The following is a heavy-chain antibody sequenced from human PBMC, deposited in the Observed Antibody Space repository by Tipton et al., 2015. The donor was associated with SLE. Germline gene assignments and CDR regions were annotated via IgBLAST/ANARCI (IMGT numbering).Heavy chain of an antibody. D-gene: IGHD7-27*01. CDR3: ARETTGDTYYYYGMDV. J-gene: IGHJ6*02. CDR2: IYYSGST. V-gene: IGHV4-59*01. Sequence: LRLSCTVSGGSISSYYWSWIRQPPGKGLEWIGYIYYSGSTNYNPSLKSRVTISVGTSKNQFSLNLSSVTAADTAVYYCARETTGDTYYYYGMDVWGQGTTVTVSS. CDR1: GGSISSYY.